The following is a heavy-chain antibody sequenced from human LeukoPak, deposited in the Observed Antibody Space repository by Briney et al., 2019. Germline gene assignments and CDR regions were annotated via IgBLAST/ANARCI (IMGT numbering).Heavy chain of an antibody. CDR1: GFTFSSYG. CDR2: ISYDGSNK. CDR3: AKDAGNYGSGRYYDAPDY. V-gene: IGHV3-30*18. D-gene: IGHD3-10*01. Sequence: PGGSLRLSCAASGFTFSSYGMHWVRQAPGKGLEWVAVISYDGSNKYYADSVKGRLTISRDNSKNTLYLQMNSLRAEDTAVYYCAKDAGNYGSGRYYDAPDYWGQGTLVTVSS. J-gene: IGHJ4*02.